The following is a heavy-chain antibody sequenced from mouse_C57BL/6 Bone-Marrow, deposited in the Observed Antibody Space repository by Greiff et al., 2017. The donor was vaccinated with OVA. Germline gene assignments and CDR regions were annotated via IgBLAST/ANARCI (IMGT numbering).Heavy chain of an antibody. CDR1: GFTFSSFG. V-gene: IGHV5-17*02. CDR3: ARSTMINYYTMDD. J-gene: IGHJ4*01. CDR2: ISSDSSAI. D-gene: IGHD2-4*01. Sequence: EVKLMESGGGLVQPGGSRKLSCAASGFTFSSFGMHWVRQAPEKGLEWVAYISSDSSAIYYADTVRGRFTISRDNPKNTLFLQMTSLRSEDTAMYYCARSTMINYYTMDDWGQGTSVTVSS.